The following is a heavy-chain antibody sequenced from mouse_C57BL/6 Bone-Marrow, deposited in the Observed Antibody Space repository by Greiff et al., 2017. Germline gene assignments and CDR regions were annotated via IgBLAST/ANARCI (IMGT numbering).Heavy chain of an antibody. D-gene: IGHD3-1*01. CDR3: ARSGPWVLYYFDY. CDR1: GYAFTNYL. V-gene: IGHV1-54*01. Sequence: QVQLQQSGAELVRPGTSVKVSCKASGYAFTNYLIEWVKQRPGQGLEWIGVINPGSGGTNYNEKFKGKATLTADKSSSTAYMQLSSLTSEDSAVYFCARSGPWVLYYFDYWGKGTTLTVSS. CDR2: INPGSGGT. J-gene: IGHJ2*01.